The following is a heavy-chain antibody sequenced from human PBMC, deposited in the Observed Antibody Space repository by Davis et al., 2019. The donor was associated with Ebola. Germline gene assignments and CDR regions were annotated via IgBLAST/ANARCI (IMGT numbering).Heavy chain of an antibody. CDR2: IYYSGST. J-gene: IGHJ4*02. CDR3: ARAITMVRGVIINYFDY. Sequence: SETLSLTCTVSACSISSYYWSWIRQPPGKGLEWIGYIYYSGSTNYNPSLKSRVTISVDTSKNQFSLKLSSVTAADTAVYYCARAITMVRGVIINYFDYWGQGTLVTVSS. CDR1: ACSISSYY. V-gene: IGHV4-59*01. D-gene: IGHD3-10*01.